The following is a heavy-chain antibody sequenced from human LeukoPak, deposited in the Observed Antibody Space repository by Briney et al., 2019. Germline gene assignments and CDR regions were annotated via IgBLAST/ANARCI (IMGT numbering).Heavy chain of an antibody. D-gene: IGHD4-11*01. CDR2: ISYDGSDK. J-gene: IGHJ6*02. V-gene: IGHV3-30*03. CDR3: ARPYYSNYYYYGMDV. CDR1: GFTFRSYG. Sequence: PGRSLRLSCAASGFTFRSYGMHWVRQAPGKGLEWVSVISYDGSDKNYADSVKGRFTISRDNSKNTLYLQMNSLRVEDTAVYYCARPYYSNYYYYGMDVWGQGTTVTVSS.